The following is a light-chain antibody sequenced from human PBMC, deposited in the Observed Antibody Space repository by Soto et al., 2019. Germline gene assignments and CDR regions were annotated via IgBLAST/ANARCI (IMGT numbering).Light chain of an antibody. CDR3: QKRSNWPPIT. J-gene: IGKJ5*01. V-gene: IGKV3D-20*02. Sequence: EIVLTQSPGTLSLSPGERATLSCRASQSVSSSYLAWYQQKPGQAPRLLIYGASSRATGIPDRFSGSGSGTDFTLTIRRLEPEDAAVYYCQKRSNWPPITFGQGRRLENK. CDR1: QSVSSSY. CDR2: GAS.